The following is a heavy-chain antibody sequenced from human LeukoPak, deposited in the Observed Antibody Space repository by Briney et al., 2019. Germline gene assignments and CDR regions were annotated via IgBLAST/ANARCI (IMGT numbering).Heavy chain of an antibody. V-gene: IGHV3-7*01. CDR3: ARGPRAQERYSTYYYYYMDV. CDR2: IKQDGSEK. J-gene: IGHJ6*03. D-gene: IGHD1-1*01. Sequence: GGSLRLSCAASGFTFSSYWMSWVRQAPGKGLEWVANIKQDGSEKYYVDSVKGRFTISRDNAKNSLYLQMNSLRAEDMAVYYCARGPRAQERYSTYYYYYMDVWGKGTTVTVSS. CDR1: GFTFSSYW.